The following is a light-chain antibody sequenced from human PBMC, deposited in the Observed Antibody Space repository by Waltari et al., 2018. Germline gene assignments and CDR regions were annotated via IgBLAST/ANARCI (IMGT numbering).Light chain of an antibody. CDR3: QQRSNWPGT. Sequence: EIVLTQSPAHLSLSLWVRATLSCRASQSVSRYLAWYRQKPGQAPRLLIYNASNRATGIPARFSGSGSGTDFTLTISSLEPEDFAVYYCQQRSNWPGTFGQGTKVEIK. J-gene: IGKJ1*01. V-gene: IGKV3-11*01. CDR1: QSVSRY. CDR2: NAS.